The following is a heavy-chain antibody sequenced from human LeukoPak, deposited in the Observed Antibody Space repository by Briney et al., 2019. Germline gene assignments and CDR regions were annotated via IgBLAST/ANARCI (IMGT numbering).Heavy chain of an antibody. J-gene: IGHJ4*02. Sequence: GGSLRLPCAASGFTFSSYSMNWVRQAPGKGLEWVSYISSSSSTIYYADSVKGRFTISRDNAKNSLYLQMNSLRDEDTAVYYCARDLESDYYDSSGYYGVEAYYFDYWGQGTLVTVSS. D-gene: IGHD3-22*01. V-gene: IGHV3-48*02. CDR3: ARDLESDYYDSSGYYGVEAYYFDY. CDR2: ISSSSSTI. CDR1: GFTFSSYS.